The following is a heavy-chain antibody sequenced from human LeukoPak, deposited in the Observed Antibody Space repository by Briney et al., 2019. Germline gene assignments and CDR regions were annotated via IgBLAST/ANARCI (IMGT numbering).Heavy chain of an antibody. D-gene: IGHD6-13*01. CDR2: IYTSGST. CDR1: GGSISSGGYY. Sequence: SETLSLTCTVSGGSISSGGYYWSWIRQPAGKGLEWIGRIYTSGSTNYNPSLKSRVTISLDTSKNQFSLKLSSVTAADTAVYYCARHGSSWYYFDYWGQGTLVTVSS. V-gene: IGHV4-61*02. J-gene: IGHJ4*02. CDR3: ARHGSSWYYFDY.